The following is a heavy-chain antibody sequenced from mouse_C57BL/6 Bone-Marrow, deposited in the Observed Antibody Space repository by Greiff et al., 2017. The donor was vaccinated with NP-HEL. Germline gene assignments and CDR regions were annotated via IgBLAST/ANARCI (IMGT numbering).Heavy chain of an antibody. CDR3: ARWRGYDPAWFAY. V-gene: IGHV1-59*01. D-gene: IGHD2-3*01. CDR2: IDPSDSYT. J-gene: IGHJ3*01. Sequence: QVQLQQPGAELVRPGTSVKLSCKASGYTFTSYWMHWVKQRPGQGLEWIGVIDPSDSYTNYNQKFKGKATLTVDTSSSTAYMQLSSLTSEDSAVYYCARWRGYDPAWFAYWGQGTLVTVSA. CDR1: GYTFTSYW.